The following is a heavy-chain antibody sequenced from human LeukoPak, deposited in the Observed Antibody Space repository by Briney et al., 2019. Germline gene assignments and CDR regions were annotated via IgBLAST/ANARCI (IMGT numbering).Heavy chain of an antibody. CDR3: ARDAYDSSGYSFDY. V-gene: IGHV4-39*07. D-gene: IGHD3-22*01. Sequence: SETLSLTCTVSGGSISSYYWSWIRQPPGKGLEWIGSIYYSGSTYYNPSLKSRVTISIDKSKNHFSLKLNPVTAADTAVYYCARDAYDSSGYSFDYWGQGTLVTVSP. CDR2: IYYSGST. CDR1: GGSISSYY. J-gene: IGHJ4*02.